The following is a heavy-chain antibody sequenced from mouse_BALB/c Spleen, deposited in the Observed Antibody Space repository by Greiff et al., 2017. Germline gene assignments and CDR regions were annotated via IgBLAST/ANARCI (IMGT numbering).Heavy chain of an antibody. J-gene: IGHJ2*01. CDR2: ISSGGSYT. Sequence: EVKLMESGGGLVKPGGSLKLSCAASGFTFSSYAMSWVRQTPEKRLEWVATISSGGSYTYYPDSVKGRFTISRDNAKNTLYLQMSSLRSEDTAMYYCARKDLGLWGQGTTLTVSS. V-gene: IGHV5-9-3*01. CDR3: ARKDLGL. CDR1: GFTFSSYA.